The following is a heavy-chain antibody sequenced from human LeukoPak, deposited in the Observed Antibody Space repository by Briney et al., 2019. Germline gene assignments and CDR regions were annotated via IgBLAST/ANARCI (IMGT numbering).Heavy chain of an antibody. Sequence: QPGGSLRLSCAASGFTFSSYAMNWVRQAPGKGLEWVSFISASGGTTHYADSVKGRFTISRDNSKNTLYLQMNSLRADDTAVYYCTKDPNGDYVGAFDPWGQGTLVTVSS. CDR3: TKDPNGDYVGAFDP. CDR1: GFTFSSYA. CDR2: ISASGGTT. J-gene: IGHJ5*02. V-gene: IGHV3-23*01. D-gene: IGHD4-17*01.